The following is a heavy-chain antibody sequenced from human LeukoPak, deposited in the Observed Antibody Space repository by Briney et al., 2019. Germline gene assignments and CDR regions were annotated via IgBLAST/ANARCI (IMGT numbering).Heavy chain of an antibody. CDR1: GDSVSSNSAT. CDR2: TYYRSKWYK. V-gene: IGHV6-1*01. Sequence: SQTLSLTCALSGDSVSSNSATWNWIRQSPSRGLEWLGRTYYRSKWYKYYAVSVRGRITINPDTSKNQFSLQLNSVTPEDTAVYYCARGPSYFQHWGQGTLVTVSS. CDR3: ARGPSYFQH. J-gene: IGHJ1*01.